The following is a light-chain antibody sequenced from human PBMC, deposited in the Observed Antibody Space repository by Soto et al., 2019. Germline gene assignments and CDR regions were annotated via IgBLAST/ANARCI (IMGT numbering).Light chain of an antibody. J-gene: IGKJ1*01. CDR3: QQRYSTPRT. V-gene: IGKV1-39*01. CDR2: AAS. Sequence: DIQMTQSPSSLSASVGDRVTITCRASQSISSYLNWYHQKPGKAPKLLIYAASSLQSGVPSRFSGSGSGTDFTLTISSLQHEDFATYYCQQRYSTPRTFGPGPKADIK. CDR1: QSISSY.